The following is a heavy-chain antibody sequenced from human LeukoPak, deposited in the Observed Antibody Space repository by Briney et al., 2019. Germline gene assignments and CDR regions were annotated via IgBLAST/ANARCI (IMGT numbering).Heavy chain of an antibody. V-gene: IGHV4-59*11. J-gene: IGHJ4*02. D-gene: IGHD6-13*01. Sequence: SQTLSLTCTVSGGSINSHYWSWIRQPPGKGLEWIGYVFNGGSTNYNPSLKSRVTMSVDTSRDQFSLRLTSVTAADTAIYYCATRPAGSTWYGVFDYWSQGTLVTVSS. CDR3: ATRPAGSTWYGVFDY. CDR2: VFNGGST. CDR1: GGSINSHY.